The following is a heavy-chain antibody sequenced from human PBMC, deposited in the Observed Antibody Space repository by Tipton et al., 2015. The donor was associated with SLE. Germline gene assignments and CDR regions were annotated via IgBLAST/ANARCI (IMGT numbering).Heavy chain of an antibody. J-gene: IGHJ4*02. CDR2: INYGGIT. V-gene: IGHV4-59*01. CDR3: ASLGRIQDY. CDR1: GGSISPFY. D-gene: IGHD1-26*01. Sequence: TLSLTCFVSGGSISPFYWAWIRQPPGRGLEWIGCINYGGITNFNPSLESRVTISVDTSRNLFSLKLSSVTAADTAIYYCASLGRIQDYWGQGTLVTVSS.